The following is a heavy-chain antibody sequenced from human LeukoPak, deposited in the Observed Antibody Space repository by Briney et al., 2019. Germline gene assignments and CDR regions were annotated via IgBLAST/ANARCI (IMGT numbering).Heavy chain of an antibody. CDR2: INDGGST. CDR1: GFTFRPYW. V-gene: IGHV3-74*01. J-gene: IGHJ4*02. CDR3: ARDRGYSYEI. Sequence: GGSLRLSCAASGFTFRPYWMHWVRQAPGKGLVWVSRINDGGSTSYADSVKGRFTISGDNAKNTLYLQMNSLRAEDTAVYYCARDRGYSYEIWGQGTLVTVSS. D-gene: IGHD5-18*01.